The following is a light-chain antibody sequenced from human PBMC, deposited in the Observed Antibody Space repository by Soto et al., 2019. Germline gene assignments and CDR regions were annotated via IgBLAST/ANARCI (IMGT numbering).Light chain of an antibody. CDR1: SSDVGGYNY. Sequence: QSVLTQPASVSGSPGQSITISCTGTSSDVGGYNYVSWYQQHPGKAPKLMIYDVSDRPSGVSNRFSASKSGNTASLTISGLQAEDEADYYCCSYTRSSPPCVFAPGPKVHVL. CDR3: CSYTRSSPPCV. CDR2: DVS. V-gene: IGLV2-14*03. J-gene: IGLJ1*01.